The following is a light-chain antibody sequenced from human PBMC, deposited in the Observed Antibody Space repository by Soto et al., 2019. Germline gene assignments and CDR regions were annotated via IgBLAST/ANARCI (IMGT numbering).Light chain of an antibody. Sequence: DIQMTQSPSSLSASVGDRVTITCRARQSISSYLNWYQQKPGKAPKLLIYAASYLGNGVPSRFRGSGSGTDFTLTIDSLQAEDVAVYYCQQYYSTPITFGQGTRLE. V-gene: IGKV1-39*01. CDR1: QSISSY. CDR3: QQYYSTPIT. CDR2: AAS. J-gene: IGKJ5*01.